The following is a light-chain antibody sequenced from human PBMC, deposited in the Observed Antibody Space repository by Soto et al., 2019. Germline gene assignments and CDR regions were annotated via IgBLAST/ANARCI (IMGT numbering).Light chain of an antibody. J-gene: IGKJ4*01. V-gene: IGKV3-20*01. CDR2: STS. CDR1: QSISIN. CDR3: QQYGSSPLT. Sequence: EVVMTQSPATLSVSPVERVALSCMASQSISINLAWIQQKPGQAPRLLMYSTSIRATGIPDRFSGSGSGTDFTLTISRLEPEDFAVYYCQQYGSSPLTFGGGTKVDIK.